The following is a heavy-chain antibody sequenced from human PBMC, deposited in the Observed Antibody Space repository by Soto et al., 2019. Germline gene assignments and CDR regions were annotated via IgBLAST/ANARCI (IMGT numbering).Heavy chain of an antibody. CDR1: GGSISSGAYC. V-gene: IGHV4-31*03. J-gene: IGHJ3*02. Sequence: SETLSLTCTVSGGSISSGAYCWSCHRHHPGKGLEWIGYIYYSGSTYYNPTLKRRVTISVDTSKNQCSLKLSSVTAADTAVYYCARGARIAMVRGVPNDALDNWGQGTMVTVSS. CDR3: ARGARIAMVRGVPNDALDN. D-gene: IGHD3-10*01. CDR2: IYYSGST.